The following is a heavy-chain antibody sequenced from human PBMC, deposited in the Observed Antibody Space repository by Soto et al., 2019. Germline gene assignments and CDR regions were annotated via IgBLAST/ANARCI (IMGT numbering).Heavy chain of an antibody. Sequence: EVQLVESGGGLVRPGGSLRLSCTASGFTFSSYQMNWVRQAPGKGLEWVSYISSRGKTIYYADSLKGRFTISRDNAKKSLYLQMNSLRAEDTAIYYCARGYTGGWLRCGYFDYWGQGTRVTVSS. J-gene: IGHJ4*01. CDR3: ARGYTGGWLRCGYFDY. D-gene: IGHD6-19*01. CDR1: GFTFSSYQ. V-gene: IGHV3-48*03. CDR2: ISSRGKTI.